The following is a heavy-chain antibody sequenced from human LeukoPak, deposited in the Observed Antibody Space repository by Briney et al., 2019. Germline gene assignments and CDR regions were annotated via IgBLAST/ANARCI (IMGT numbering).Heavy chain of an antibody. CDR3: ARKSGVGAVPADL. CDR1: GFTFSTYS. CDR2: IASDGINQ. Sequence: PGGSLRLSCAASGFTFSTYSMHWVRQAPGKGLEWVAVIASDGINQYYADSVKGRFTISRDNSENTLYLQMSSLRTEDTSVYYCARKSGVGAVPADLWGRGTLVTVSS. J-gene: IGHJ2*01. V-gene: IGHV3-30-3*01. D-gene: IGHD1-26*01.